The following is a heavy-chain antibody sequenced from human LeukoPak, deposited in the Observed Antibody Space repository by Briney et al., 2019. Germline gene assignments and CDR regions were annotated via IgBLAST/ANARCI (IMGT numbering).Heavy chain of an antibody. J-gene: IGHJ4*02. V-gene: IGHV3-21*01. CDR3: ASPIVVVPAAMKAYDC. CDR2: ISSSSSYI. Sequence: GGSLRLSCAASGFTFSSYSMNWVRQAPGKGLEWVSSISSSSSYIYYADSVKGRFTISRDNAKNSLYLQMNSLRAEDTAVYYCASPIVVVPAAMKAYDCWGQGTLVTVSS. D-gene: IGHD2-2*01. CDR1: GFTFSSYS.